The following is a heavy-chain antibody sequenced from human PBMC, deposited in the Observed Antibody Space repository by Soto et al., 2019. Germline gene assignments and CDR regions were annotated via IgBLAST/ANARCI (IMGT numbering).Heavy chain of an antibody. CDR2: INPSGGST. D-gene: IGHD3-9*01. CDR3: ARDYDIFDY. J-gene: IGHJ4*02. V-gene: IGHV1-46*01. Sequence: ASVKVSCTASGGTFSSYTISWVRQAPGQGLEWMGRINPSGGSTSYAQKFQGRVTMTRDTSTSTVYMELSSLRSEDTAVYYCARDYDIFDYWGQGTLVTVSS. CDR1: GGTFSSYT.